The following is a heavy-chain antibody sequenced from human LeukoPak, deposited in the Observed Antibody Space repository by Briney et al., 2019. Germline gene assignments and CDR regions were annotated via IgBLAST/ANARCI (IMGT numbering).Heavy chain of an antibody. J-gene: IGHJ4*02. V-gene: IGHV4-4*02. CDR3: ARDKSKIGSGWYGGVLDY. Sequence: SGTLPLTCAVSGGSISSSNWWSWVRQPPGKGLEWIGEIYHSGSTNYNPSLKSRVTISVDKSKNQFSLKLSSVTAADTAVYYCARDKSKIGSGWYGGVLDYWGQGTLVTVSS. CDR2: IYHSGST. CDR1: GGSISSSNW. D-gene: IGHD6-19*01.